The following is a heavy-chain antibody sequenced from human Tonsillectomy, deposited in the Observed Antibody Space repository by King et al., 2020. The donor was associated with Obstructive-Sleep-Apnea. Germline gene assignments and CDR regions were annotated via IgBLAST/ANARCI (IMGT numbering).Heavy chain of an antibody. CDR3: AKLPIYYYDTSGYPLDY. J-gene: IGHJ4*02. CDR1: GFTFSNYA. Sequence: DVQLVESGGGLVQPGGSLRLSCAASGFTFSNYAITWVRQAPGKGLEWVSTISGGGDSTYYADSVKGRFTISRDNSKNTLYLLMNSLRAEDTAVYYCAKLPIYYYDTSGYPLDYWGQGTLVTVSS. V-gene: IGHV3-23*04. CDR2: ISGGGDST. D-gene: IGHD3-22*01.